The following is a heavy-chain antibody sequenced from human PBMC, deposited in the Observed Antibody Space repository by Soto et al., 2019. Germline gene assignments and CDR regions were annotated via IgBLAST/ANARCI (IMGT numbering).Heavy chain of an antibody. CDR2: ISSSSSYI. CDR3: ARVPYYYYGMDV. V-gene: IGHV3-21*01. Sequence: RGGSLRLSCAASGVTFSSYRMNWVRQAPGKGLEWVSSISSSSSYIYYADSVKGRFTISRDNAKNSLYLQMNSLRAEDTAVYYCARVPYYYYGMDVWGQGTTVTVSS. J-gene: IGHJ6*02. CDR1: GVTFSSYR.